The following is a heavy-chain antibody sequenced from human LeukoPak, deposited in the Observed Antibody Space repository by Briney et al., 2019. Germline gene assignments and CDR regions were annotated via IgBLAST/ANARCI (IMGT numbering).Heavy chain of an antibody. J-gene: IGHJ4*02. V-gene: IGHV3-48*02. Sequence: GRSLRLSCAASGFTFSSYSMNWVCQGPGKGLERVSYISSSSNTIFYADSVKGRFTISRDNAKNSLFLQMNSLRDEDTAVYSCARGAIMAGTYTFDYWGQGTLVTVSS. D-gene: IGHD6-19*01. CDR1: GFTFSSYS. CDR3: ARGAIMAGTYTFDY. CDR2: ISSSSNTI.